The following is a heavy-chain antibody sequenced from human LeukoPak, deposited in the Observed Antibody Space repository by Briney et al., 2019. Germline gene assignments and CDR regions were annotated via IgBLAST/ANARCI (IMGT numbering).Heavy chain of an antibody. CDR2: ISYDGSNK. D-gene: IGHD3-10*01. CDR1: GFTFSSYA. J-gene: IGHJ4*02. CDR3: ARVGNYYGSGSYDKSFDY. V-gene: IGHV3-30-3*01. Sequence: GGSLRLSCAASGFTFSSYAMHWVRQAPGKGLEWVAVISYDGSNKYYADSVKGRFTISRDNSKNTLYLQMNSLRAEDTAVYYCARVGNYYGSGSYDKSFDYWGQGTLVTVSS.